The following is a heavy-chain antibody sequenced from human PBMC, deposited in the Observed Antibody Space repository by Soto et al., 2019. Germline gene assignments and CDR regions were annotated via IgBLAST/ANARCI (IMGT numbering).Heavy chain of an antibody. V-gene: IGHV4-34*01. J-gene: IGHJ3*02. Sequence: SETLSLTCAVYGGSFSGYYWSRIRQPPGKGLEWIGEINHSGSTNYNPSLKSRVTISVDTSKNQFSLKLSSVTAADTAVYYCARAESYGDYVGAFDIWGQGTMVTVSS. D-gene: IGHD4-17*01. CDR1: GGSFSGYY. CDR3: ARAESYGDYVGAFDI. CDR2: INHSGST.